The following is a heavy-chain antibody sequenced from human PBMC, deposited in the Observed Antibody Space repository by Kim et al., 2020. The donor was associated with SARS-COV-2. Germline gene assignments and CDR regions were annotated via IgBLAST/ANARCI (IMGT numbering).Heavy chain of an antibody. D-gene: IGHD1-26*01. V-gene: IGHV4-34*01. J-gene: IGHJ6*03. CDR2: INHSGST. Sequence: SETLSLTCAVYGGSFSGYYWSWIRQPPGKGLEWIGEINHSGSTNYNPSLKSRVTISVDTSKNQFSLKLSSVTAADTAVYYCARLSTRSNISTKNYYYYY. CDR3: ARLSTRSNISTKNYYYYY. CDR1: GGSFSGYY.